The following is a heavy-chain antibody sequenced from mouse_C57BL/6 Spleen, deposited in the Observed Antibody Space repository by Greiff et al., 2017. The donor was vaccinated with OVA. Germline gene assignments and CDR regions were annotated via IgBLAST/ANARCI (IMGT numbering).Heavy chain of an antibody. V-gene: IGHV1-50*01. D-gene: IGHD1-2*01. CDR2: IDPSDSYT. CDR3: ARGITTAFAY. CDR1: GYTFTSYW. J-gene: IGHJ3*01. Sequence: QVQLQQPGAELVKPGASVKLSCKASGYTFTSYWMQWVKQRPGQGLEWIGEIDPSDSYTNYNQKFKGKATLTVDTSSSTAYMQLSSLTSEDSAVYYCARGITTAFAYWGQGTLVTVSA.